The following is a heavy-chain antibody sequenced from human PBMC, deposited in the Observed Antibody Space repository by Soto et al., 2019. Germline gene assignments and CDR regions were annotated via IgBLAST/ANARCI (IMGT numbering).Heavy chain of an antibody. J-gene: IGHJ4*02. CDR3: ARQQTTTVVDY. D-gene: IGHD4-17*01. CDR2: NYYSGST. V-gene: IGHV4-59*01. Sequence: QVQLQESGPGLVKPSETLSLTCTVSGGSISSYYWSWIRQPPGKGLEWIGYNYYSGSTNYNPSLKSRVTISVDTSKNQFSLKLSSVTAADTAVYYCARQQTTTVVDYWGQGTLVTVSS. CDR1: GGSISSYY.